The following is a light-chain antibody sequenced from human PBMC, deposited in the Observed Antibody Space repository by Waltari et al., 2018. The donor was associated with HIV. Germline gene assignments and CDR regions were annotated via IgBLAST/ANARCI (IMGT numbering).Light chain of an antibody. V-gene: IGKV3-20*01. CDR3: QQYGSSPPWT. CDR2: GAS. Sequence: DIVLTQSPGTLSLSPGERATLSCRASQSISSSYLDWYQQKPGQAPRLLIYGASRRATGIPDRFSGSGSGTDFTLTISRLEPEDFAVYYCQQYGSSPPWTFGQGTKVEIK. J-gene: IGKJ1*01. CDR1: QSISSSY.